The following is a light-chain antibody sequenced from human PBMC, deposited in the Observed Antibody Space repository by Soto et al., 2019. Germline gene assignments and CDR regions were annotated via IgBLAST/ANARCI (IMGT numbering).Light chain of an antibody. CDR1: NIGSKT. V-gene: IGLV3-21*02. CDR3: ASWDDSLDGWL. Sequence: SYELTQPPSVSVAPGQTARIPCGGDNIGSKTVHWYQQKPGQAPVLVVFDDSDRPSGIPERFSGSKSGTSASLAISGLQSEDEADYYCASWDDSLDGWLFGGGTKVTVL. CDR2: DDS. J-gene: IGLJ3*02.